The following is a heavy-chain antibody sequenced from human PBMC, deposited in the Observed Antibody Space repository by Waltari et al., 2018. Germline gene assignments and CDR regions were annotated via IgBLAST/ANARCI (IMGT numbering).Heavy chain of an antibody. CDR2: ISPIFGTA. CDR1: GGTFSSYA. CDR3: ARGPATVTTEWHYMDV. J-gene: IGHJ6*03. V-gene: IGHV1-69*05. D-gene: IGHD4-17*01. Sequence: QVQLVQSGAEVKKPGSSVKVSCKASGGTFSSYAISWVRRAPGQGLEWMGGISPIFGTANYAQKFQGRVTITTDESTSTAYMELSSLRSEDTAVYYCARGPATVTTEWHYMDVWGKGTTVTVSS.